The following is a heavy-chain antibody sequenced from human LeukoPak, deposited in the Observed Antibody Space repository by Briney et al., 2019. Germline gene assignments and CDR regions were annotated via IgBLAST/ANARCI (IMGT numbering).Heavy chain of an antibody. J-gene: IGHJ4*02. Sequence: SVKVSCKASGGTFSSYAISWVRQAPGQGLEWMGGIIPIFGTTNYAQKFQGRVTITTDESTSTAYMELSSLRSGDTAVYYCARGGNYYDSSGYLFDYWGQGTLVTVSS. V-gene: IGHV1-69*05. CDR3: ARGGNYYDSSGYLFDY. D-gene: IGHD3-22*01. CDR1: GGTFSSYA. CDR2: IIPIFGTT.